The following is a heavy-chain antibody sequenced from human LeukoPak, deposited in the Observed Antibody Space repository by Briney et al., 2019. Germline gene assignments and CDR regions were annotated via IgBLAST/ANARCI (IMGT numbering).Heavy chain of an antibody. J-gene: IGHJ6*03. D-gene: IGHD3-9*01. CDR1: GYTFTNYY. Sequence: ASVKVSCKASGYTFTNYYIHWVRQAPGQGLEWMGWINPNSGGTNYAQKFQGRVTMTRDTSISTAYMELSRLRSDDTAVYYCARGSDYDILTGYYRNYYYYMDVWGKGTTVTVSS. V-gene: IGHV1-2*02. CDR3: ARGSDYDILTGYYRNYYYYMDV. CDR2: INPNSGGT.